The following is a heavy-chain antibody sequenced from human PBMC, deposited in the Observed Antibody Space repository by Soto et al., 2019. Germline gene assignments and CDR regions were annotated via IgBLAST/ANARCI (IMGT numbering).Heavy chain of an antibody. V-gene: IGHV1-3*01. D-gene: IGHD6-19*01. CDR3: AREGQWVADYYYYYGMDV. Sequence: SVKVCCHASGYTFTSYAMYWVRQAPVQRLWWMGWINAGNGNTKYSQKFQGRVTITRDTSASTAYMELSSLRSEDTAVYYCAREGQWVADYYYYYGMDVWGQGTTVTVSS. CDR1: GYTFTSYA. CDR2: INAGNGNT. J-gene: IGHJ6*02.